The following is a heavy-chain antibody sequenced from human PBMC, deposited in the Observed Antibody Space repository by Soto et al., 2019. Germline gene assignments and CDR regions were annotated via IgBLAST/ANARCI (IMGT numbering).Heavy chain of an antibody. V-gene: IGHV4-59*01. CDR1: GGSISSYY. D-gene: IGHD4-17*01. Sequence: SQTMSLTCTVSGGSISSYYWSWIRQPPGKGLEWIGYIYYSGSTNYNPSLKSRVTISVDTSKNQFSLKLSSVTAADTAVYYCARLDGDYGADYWGQGTLVTVSS. J-gene: IGHJ4*02. CDR2: IYYSGST. CDR3: ARLDGDYGADY.